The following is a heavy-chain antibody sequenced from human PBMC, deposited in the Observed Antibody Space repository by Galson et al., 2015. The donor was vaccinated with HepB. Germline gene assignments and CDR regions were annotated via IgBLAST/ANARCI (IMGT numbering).Heavy chain of an antibody. Sequence: SLRLSCAASGFTFNRSWMTWVRQAPGKGLECMANINEDGSVKFYVDSVKGRFTISRDNAKSLLYLEMNSLRAEDTAVYYRLRDYQAYWGQGTLVTVSS. CDR3: LRDYQAY. V-gene: IGHV3-7*03. J-gene: IGHJ4*02. CDR1: GFTFNRSW. D-gene: IGHD3-16*02. CDR2: INEDGSVK.